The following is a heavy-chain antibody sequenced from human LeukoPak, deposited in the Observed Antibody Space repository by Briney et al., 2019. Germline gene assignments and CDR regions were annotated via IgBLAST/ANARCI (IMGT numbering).Heavy chain of an antibody. J-gene: IGHJ4*02. CDR2: IKQDGSEK. CDR1: GFTFSSYW. V-gene: IGHV3-7*01. CDR3: ARDGYLYSSGWSTPKNY. Sequence: PGGSLRHSCAASGFTFSSYWMSWVRQAPGKGLEWVANIKQDGSEKYYVDSVKGRFTISRDNAKNSLYLQMNSLRAEDTAVYYCARDGYLYSSGWSTPKNYWGQGTLVTVSS. D-gene: IGHD6-19*01.